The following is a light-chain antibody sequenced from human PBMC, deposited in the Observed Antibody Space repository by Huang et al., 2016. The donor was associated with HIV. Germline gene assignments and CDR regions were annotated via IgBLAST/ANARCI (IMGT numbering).Light chain of an antibody. CDR2: AAS. J-gene: IGKJ5*01. Sequence: IQLTQSPSSLSASVGDRVTITCRASQDISTNLAWYQQKPGKPPKVLSYAASTLQSGVPSRFSGSTSGTYFSLTITNLQSEDFATYYCQQLDTYPITFGQGTRLDIK. CDR3: QQLDTYPIT. CDR1: QDISTN. V-gene: IGKV1-9*01.